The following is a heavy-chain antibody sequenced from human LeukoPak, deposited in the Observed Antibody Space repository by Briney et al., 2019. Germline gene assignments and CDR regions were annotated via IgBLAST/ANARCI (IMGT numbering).Heavy chain of an antibody. CDR3: ATEKADSPDY. V-gene: IGHV3-23*01. CDR1: GFTFSSYA. D-gene: IGHD2-21*01. Sequence: GGSLRHSCAASGFTFSSYAMSWVRQAPGKGLEWVSGISGSGSNTYYADSVKGRFTISRDNSENTLYLQMNSLRADDTAVYYCATEKADSPDYWGQGTLVTVSS. J-gene: IGHJ4*02. CDR2: ISGSGSNT.